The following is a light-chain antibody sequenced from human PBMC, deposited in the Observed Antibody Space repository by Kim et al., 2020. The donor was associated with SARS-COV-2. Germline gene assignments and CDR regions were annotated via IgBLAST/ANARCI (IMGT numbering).Light chain of an antibody. V-gene: IGKV1-16*02. CDR1: RGACTS. J-gene: IGKJ4*01. CDR2: AAS. Sequence: APVVERVPITCRARRGACTSLAWFQKKPEKAPQSLIYAASTLQSRVPSKFSGSGSGTDFTLTITSLQPEDFATYYCQKYNSYPLTFGGGTKSEIK. CDR3: QKYNSYPLT.